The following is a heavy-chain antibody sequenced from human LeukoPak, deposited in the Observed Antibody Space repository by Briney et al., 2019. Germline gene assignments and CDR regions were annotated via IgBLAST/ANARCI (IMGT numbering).Heavy chain of an antibody. J-gene: IGHJ2*01. V-gene: IGHV1-46*01. Sequence: ASVKVSCKASGYTFTSYYMHWVRQAPGQGLEWMGIINPSGGSTSYAQKFQGRVTMTRDTSTSTVYMELSSLRSEDTAVYYCARDYYYDTSGHRSGYFDLWGRGTLVTVSS. D-gene: IGHD3-22*01. CDR2: INPSGGST. CDR1: GYTFTSYY. CDR3: ARDYYYDTSGHRSGYFDL.